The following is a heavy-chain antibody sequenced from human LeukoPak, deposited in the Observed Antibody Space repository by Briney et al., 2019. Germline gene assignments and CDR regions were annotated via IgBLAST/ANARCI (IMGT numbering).Heavy chain of an antibody. J-gene: IGHJ6*03. CDR2: IIPIFGTA. V-gene: IGHV1-69*05. CDR3: ASIDCSSTSSAYYYYYMDV. D-gene: IGHD2-2*01. CDR1: GGTFSSYA. Sequence: ASVKVSCKASGGTFSSYAISWVRQAPGQGLEWMGGIIPIFGTANYAQKFQGRVTITTDESTSTAYMKLSSLRSEETAVYYCASIDCSSTSSAYYYYYMDVWGKGTTVTVSS.